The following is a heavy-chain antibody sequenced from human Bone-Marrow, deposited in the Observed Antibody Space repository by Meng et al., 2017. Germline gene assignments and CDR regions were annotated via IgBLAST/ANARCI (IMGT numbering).Heavy chain of an antibody. CDR1: GGSISSSNW. D-gene: IGHD2-21*01. Sequence: QVQLQESGPGLVKPSGTLSLTCAVSGGSISSSNWRNWVRQPPGKGLEWIGYIYNSGSTYYNPSLKSRVTISVDTSKNQFSLKLRFVTAADTAVYYCAREGRSHQVGVSVYWGQGNLVTVSS. J-gene: IGHJ4*02. CDR3: AREGRSHQVGVSVY. V-gene: IGHV4-4*02. CDR2: IYNSGST.